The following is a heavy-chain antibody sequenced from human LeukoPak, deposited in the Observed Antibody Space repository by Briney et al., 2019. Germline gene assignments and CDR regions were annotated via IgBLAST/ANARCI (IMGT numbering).Heavy chain of an antibody. CDR1: GGSISYYY. V-gene: IGHV4-59*01. D-gene: IGHD5-18*01. CDR2: IYYTGST. Sequence: SETLSLTCTVSGGSISYYYWSWIRQSPGKGLESIGYIYYTGSTNYNPSLRSRVTISVDTSKNQFSLNLSSVTAADTAVYYCARGSYSLSDYWGQGTLVTVSS. CDR3: ARGSYSLSDY. J-gene: IGHJ4*02.